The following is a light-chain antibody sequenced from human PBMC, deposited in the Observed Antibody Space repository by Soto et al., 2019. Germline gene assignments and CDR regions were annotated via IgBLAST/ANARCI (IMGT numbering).Light chain of an antibody. J-gene: IGLJ2*01. CDR3: SSYAGSNILSVV. Sequence: QYALTQPPSASGSPGQSVTISCTGTSSDVGGYNYVSWYQQHPGNAPKLMIYEVSKRPSGVPDRFSGSKSGNTASLTVSGLQAEDEADYYCSSYAGSNILSVVFGGGTKLTVL. CDR2: EVS. CDR1: SSDVGGYNY. V-gene: IGLV2-8*01.